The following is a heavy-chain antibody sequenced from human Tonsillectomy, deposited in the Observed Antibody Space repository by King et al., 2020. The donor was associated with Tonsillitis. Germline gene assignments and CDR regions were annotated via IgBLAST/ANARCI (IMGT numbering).Heavy chain of an antibody. J-gene: IGHJ5*02. Sequence: VQLVESGGGLVQQPGGSLRLSCAASGFTFSSYAMSWVRQAPGKGLEWVSAISGSGGSTYYADSVKGRFTISRDNSKNTLHLQMNSLRAEDTAVYYCAKDASITMVRGHNWFDPWGQGTLVTVSS. CDR3: AKDASITMVRGHNWFDP. V-gene: IGHV3-23*04. D-gene: IGHD3-10*01. CDR1: GFTFSSYA. CDR2: ISGSGGST.